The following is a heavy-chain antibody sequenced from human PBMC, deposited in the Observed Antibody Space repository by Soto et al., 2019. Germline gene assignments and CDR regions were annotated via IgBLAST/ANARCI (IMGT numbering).Heavy chain of an antibody. Sequence: PSETLSLTCTVSVASISSSSSNYYWGWIRQPPGKGLEWIGSIYYSGSIYYSPSLKSRVTMSVDTSKSQFSLNLNSVTAADTAVYYCASHVVGVPSAIADPSWFDPWGQGTLVTVSS. V-gene: IGHV4-39*01. CDR2: IYYSGSI. CDR1: VASISSSSSNYY. CDR3: ASHVVGVPSAIADPSWFDP. J-gene: IGHJ5*02. D-gene: IGHD2-2*01.